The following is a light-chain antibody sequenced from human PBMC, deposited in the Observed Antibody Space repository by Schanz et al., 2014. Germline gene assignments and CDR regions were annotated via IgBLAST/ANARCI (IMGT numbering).Light chain of an antibody. V-gene: IGKV2-30*02. CDR3: MQGTHWPFT. CDR2: KVS. CDR1: QGLVHSDGNTY. J-gene: IGKJ2*01. Sequence: EVVMTQSPLSLPVSLGPPASISCRSRQGLVHSDGNTYLAWFHQRPGQSPRRLIDKVSKRDSGIPDRFSGSGSGTDFTLTISRVEAEDVGIFFCMQGTHWPFTFGQATKLEF.